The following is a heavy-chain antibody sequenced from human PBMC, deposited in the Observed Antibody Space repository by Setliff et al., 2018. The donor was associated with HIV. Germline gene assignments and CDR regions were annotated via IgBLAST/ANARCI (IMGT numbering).Heavy chain of an antibody. D-gene: IGHD6-13*01. CDR1: GGSFSGYY. CDR2: LNHSGST. V-gene: IGHV4-34*01. CDR3: ARHWDPPGSSWIFYYYYMDL. J-gene: IGHJ6*03. Sequence: SETLSLTCALYGGSFSGYYWSWIRQPPGKGLEWIGELNHSGSTAYNLALESRVSMSIDTSKNHVSLRLSSVTAADTAVYYCARHWDPPGSSWIFYYYYMDLWGEGTTVTVSS.